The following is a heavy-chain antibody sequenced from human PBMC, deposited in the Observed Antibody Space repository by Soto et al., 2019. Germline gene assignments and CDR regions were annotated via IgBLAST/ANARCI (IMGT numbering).Heavy chain of an antibody. CDR1: GDSVSSNSAA. V-gene: IGHV6-1*01. CDR3: ARDRSGIAALEAYYYYMDV. J-gene: IGHJ6*03. CDR2: TYYRSKWYN. Sequence: SQTLSLTCVISGDSVSSNSAAWNWIRQSPSRGLEWLGRTYYRSKWYNDYAVSVKSRITINPDTSKNQFSLQLNSVTPEDTAVYYCARDRSGIAALEAYYYYMDVWGKGTTVTVSS. D-gene: IGHD6-13*01.